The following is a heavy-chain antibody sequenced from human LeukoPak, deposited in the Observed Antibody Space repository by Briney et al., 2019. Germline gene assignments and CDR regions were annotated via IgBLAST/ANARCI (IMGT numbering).Heavy chain of an antibody. Sequence: GESLKISCKISGYDFTTYWIGWVRQMPGKGLECMGIIWPGDSDTRYSPSFQGQVTISADKTISTVYLQWSSLKVSDNAIDYCARRGRGDGFDPWGQGTLVTVSS. D-gene: IGHD1-26*01. V-gene: IGHV5-51*01. CDR2: IWPGDSDT. J-gene: IGHJ5*02. CDR1: GYDFTTYW. CDR3: ARRGRGDGFDP.